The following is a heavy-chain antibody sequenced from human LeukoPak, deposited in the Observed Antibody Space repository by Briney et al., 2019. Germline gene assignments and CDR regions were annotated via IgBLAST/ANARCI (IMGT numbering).Heavy chain of an antibody. V-gene: IGHV4-59*01. CDR1: GGSISSYY. D-gene: IGHD3-16*01. CDR3: ARVGDRAYSFDY. CDR2: IYYSGST. Sequence: PSETLSLTCTVSGGSISSYYWSWIRQPPGKGLEWIGYIYYSGSTNYNPSLKSRVTISVDTSKNQFSLKLSSVTAADTAVYYCARVGDRAYSFDYWGQGTLVTVSS. J-gene: IGHJ4*02.